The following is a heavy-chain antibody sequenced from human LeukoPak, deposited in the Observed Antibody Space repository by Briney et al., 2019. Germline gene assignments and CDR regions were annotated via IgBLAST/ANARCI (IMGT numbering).Heavy chain of an antibody. V-gene: IGHV6-1*01. J-gene: IGHJ5*02. CDR1: WDSVSSNSVT. D-gene: IGHD2-2*01. CDR2: TYYRSTWYN. CDR3: ARRLTQYDCFDP. Sequence: SQAPSLTCDISWDSVSSNSVTWNWIRQSPLSCLERLGRTYYRSTWYNDYAVSVRGPIPVHPDTSKNQFSLPLNSVTPEDTAVYYCARRLTQYDCFDPWGQGILVTVSS.